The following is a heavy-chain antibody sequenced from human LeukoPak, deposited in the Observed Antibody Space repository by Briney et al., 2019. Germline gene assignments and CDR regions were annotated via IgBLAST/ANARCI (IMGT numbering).Heavy chain of an antibody. CDR3: AKRGGPRGNGEYDY. V-gene: IGHV1-8*01. D-gene: IGHD3-10*01. J-gene: IGHJ4*02. CDR2: MNPNSGNT. CDR1: GYTFTSYD. Sequence: ASVKVSCKASGYTFTSYDINWVRQATGQGLELMGWMNPNSGNTGYAQKFQGRVTMTRNTSISTAYMELSSLRSEDTAVYYCAKRGGPRGNGEYDYWGQGTLVTVSS.